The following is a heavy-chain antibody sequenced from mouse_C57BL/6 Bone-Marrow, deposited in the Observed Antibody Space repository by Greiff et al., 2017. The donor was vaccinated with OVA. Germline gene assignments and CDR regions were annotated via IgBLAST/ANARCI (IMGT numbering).Heavy chain of an antibody. Sequence: EVKLMESEGGLVQPGSSMKLSCTASGFTFSDYYMAWVRQVPEKGLEWVANINYDGSSTYYLDSLKSRFIISRDNAKNILYLQMSSLKSEDTATYYCARDPDYWGQGTSVTVSS. CDR3: ARDPDY. J-gene: IGHJ4*01. V-gene: IGHV5-16*01. CDR2: INYDGSST. CDR1: GFTFSDYY.